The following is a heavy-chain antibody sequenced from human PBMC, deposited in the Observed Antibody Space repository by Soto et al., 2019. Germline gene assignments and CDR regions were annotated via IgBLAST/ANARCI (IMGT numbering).Heavy chain of an antibody. Sequence: PXVSLRLSCAASGFTFSSDAMSWQRRAPGKGLEWVSAISGSGGSTYYADSVKGRFTISRDNSKNTLYLQMNSLRAEDTAVYYCAKESSGWYSFYDYWGQGTLVSAPQ. D-gene: IGHD6-19*01. CDR2: ISGSGGST. J-gene: IGHJ4*02. V-gene: IGHV3-23*01. CDR1: GFTFSSDA. CDR3: AKESSGWYSFYDY.